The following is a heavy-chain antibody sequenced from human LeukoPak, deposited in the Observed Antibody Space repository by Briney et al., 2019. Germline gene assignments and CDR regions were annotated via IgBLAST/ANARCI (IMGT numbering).Heavy chain of an antibody. CDR1: GGSFSGYY. V-gene: IGHV4-34*01. Sequence: SETLSLTCAVYGGSFSGYYWSWIRQPPGKGLEWIGEINHSGSTNYNPSLKSRVTISVDTSKNQFSLKLSSVTVADTAVYYCARAAYYYDSSGYFRPSPSYFDYWGQGTLVTVSS. D-gene: IGHD3-22*01. J-gene: IGHJ4*02. CDR3: ARAAYYYDSSGYFRPSPSYFDY. CDR2: INHSGST.